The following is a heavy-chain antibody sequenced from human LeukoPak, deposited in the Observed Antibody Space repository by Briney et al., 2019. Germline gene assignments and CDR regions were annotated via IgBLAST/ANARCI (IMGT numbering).Heavy chain of an antibody. CDR2: ISYDGSNK. CDR1: GFTFSSYG. D-gene: IGHD5/OR15-5a*01. J-gene: IGHJ3*02. V-gene: IGHV3-30*03. CDR3: ARASVSYGLDAFDI. Sequence: GRSLRLSCAASGFTFSSYGMHWVRQAPGKGLEWVAVISYDGSNKYYADSVKGRFTISRDNSENTLYLQMNSLRAEDTAVYYCARASVSYGLDAFDIWGQGTMVTVSS.